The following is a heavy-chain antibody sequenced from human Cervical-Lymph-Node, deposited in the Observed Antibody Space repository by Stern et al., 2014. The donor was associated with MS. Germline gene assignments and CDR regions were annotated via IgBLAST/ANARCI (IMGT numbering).Heavy chain of an antibody. Sequence: QLVQSGAEVQKPGSSVKVSCKASGDTSNTDAIHWVRQAPGPGLEWMGGIIPVFGTPVYAQRFKGRVSIAADESTATDYMELSSLRSDDTAVYYCARGASSAAWYKHAVDVWGQGTTVTVSS. J-gene: IGHJ6*02. CDR1: GDTSNTDA. CDR2: IIPVFGTP. D-gene: IGHD1-14*01. V-gene: IGHV1-69*01. CDR3: ARGASSAAWYKHAVDV.